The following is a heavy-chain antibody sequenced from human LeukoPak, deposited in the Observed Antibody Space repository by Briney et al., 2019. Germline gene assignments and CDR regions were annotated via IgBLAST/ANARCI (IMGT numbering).Heavy chain of an antibody. J-gene: IGHJ4*02. CDR2: INHSGST. V-gene: IGHV4-34*01. Sequence: SETLSLTCAVYGGSFSGYYWSWIRQPPGKGLEWIGEINHSGSTNYNPSLKSRVTISLDTSKNHLSLKMTSVTVADTAMYYCASGPESYYFDYWGQGALVTVSS. CDR1: GGSFSGYY. CDR3: ASGPESYYFDY.